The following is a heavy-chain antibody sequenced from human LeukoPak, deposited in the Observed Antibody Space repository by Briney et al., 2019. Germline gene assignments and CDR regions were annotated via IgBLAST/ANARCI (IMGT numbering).Heavy chain of an antibody. Sequence: GGSLRLSCAASGFTFSSYSMNWVRQAPGKGLEWVSYIDSSSSTIYYADSVKGRFTISRDNAKNSLYLQMNSLRTEDTAVYYCASPFDYWGQGTLVTASS. CDR2: IDSSSSTI. CDR3: ASPFDY. CDR1: GFTFSSYS. V-gene: IGHV3-48*01. J-gene: IGHJ4*02.